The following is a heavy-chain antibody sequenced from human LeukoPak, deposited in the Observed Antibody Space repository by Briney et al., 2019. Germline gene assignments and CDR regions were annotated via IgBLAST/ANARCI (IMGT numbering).Heavy chain of an antibody. CDR3: ARDSYYYDSSGPWPWAFDI. Sequence: QTGGSLRLSCAASGFTFSSYAMSWARQAPGKGLEWVAVISYDGCNKYYADSVKGRFTISRDNSKNTLYLQMNSLRAEDTAVYYCARDSYYYDSSGPWPWAFDIWGQGTMVTVSS. CDR1: GFTFSSYA. V-gene: IGHV3-30-3*01. D-gene: IGHD3-22*01. J-gene: IGHJ3*02. CDR2: ISYDGCNK.